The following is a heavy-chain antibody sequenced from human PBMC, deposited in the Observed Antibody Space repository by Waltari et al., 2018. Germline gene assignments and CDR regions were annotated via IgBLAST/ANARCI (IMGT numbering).Heavy chain of an antibody. CDR2: INPNSGGT. V-gene: IGHV1-2*02. D-gene: IGHD4-17*01. CDR1: GGTFSSYA. Sequence: QVQLVQSGAEVKKPGSSVKVSCKASGGTFSSYAISWVRQAPGQGLEWMGWINPNSGGTNYAQKFQGRVTMTRDTSISTAYMELSRLRSDDTAVYYCAGGATVVTPPDYWGQGTLVTVSS. J-gene: IGHJ4*02. CDR3: AGGATVVTPPDY.